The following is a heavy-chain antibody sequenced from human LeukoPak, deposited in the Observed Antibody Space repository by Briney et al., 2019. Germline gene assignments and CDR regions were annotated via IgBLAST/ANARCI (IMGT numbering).Heavy chain of an antibody. D-gene: IGHD1-26*01. J-gene: IGHJ4*02. CDR2: ISNSGST. CDR3: ATTTIRLGY. Sequence: SETLSLTCTVSGGSISSSSHYWGWIRQPPGKGLEWIGSISNSGSTYYNPSLKSRVTISVDTSSNQSSLKLSSVTAADTAVYYCATTTIRLGYWGQGTLVTVSS. CDR1: GGSISSSSHY. V-gene: IGHV4-39*07.